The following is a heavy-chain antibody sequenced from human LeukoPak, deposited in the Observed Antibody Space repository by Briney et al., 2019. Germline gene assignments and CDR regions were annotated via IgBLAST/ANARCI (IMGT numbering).Heavy chain of an antibody. D-gene: IGHD5-18*01. CDR3: ARRPGGYSYGLTTDY. J-gene: IGHJ4*02. CDR1: GGSISSSSYY. V-gene: IGHV4-39*01. CDR2: IYYSGST. Sequence: SETLSLTCTVSGGSISSSSYYWGWIRQPPGKGLEWLGSIYYSGSTYYNPSLKSRVTISVDTSKNQFSLKLSSVTAADTAVYYCARRPGGYSYGLTTDYWGQGTLVTVSS.